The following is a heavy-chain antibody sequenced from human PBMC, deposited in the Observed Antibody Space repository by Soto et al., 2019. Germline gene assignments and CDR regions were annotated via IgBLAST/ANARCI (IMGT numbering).Heavy chain of an antibody. CDR1: GYTFTSYY. CDR3: ARDKVATIRDYYYYMDV. J-gene: IGHJ6*03. D-gene: IGHD5-12*01. CDR2: INPSGGST. Sequence: QVQLVQSGAEVKKPGASVKVSCKASGYTFTSYYMHWVRQAPGQGIEWMGIINPSGGSTSYAQKFQGRVTMTRDTSTSTVYMELSSLRSEDTAVYYCARDKVATIRDYYYYMDVGGKGTTVTVSS. V-gene: IGHV1-46*03.